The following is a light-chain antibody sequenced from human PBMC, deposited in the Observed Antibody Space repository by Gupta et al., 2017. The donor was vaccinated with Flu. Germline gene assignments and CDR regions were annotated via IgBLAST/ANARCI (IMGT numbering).Light chain of an antibody. CDR3: CSFTTDKTYV. V-gene: IGLV2-14*01. Sequence: TSSDVGGYNYVSWYQHHPGKAPKLIIYEVTNRPSGVSYRFSASKSGNTASLTISGLQSEDEAAYFCCSFTTDKTYVFGTGTTVTVL. J-gene: IGLJ1*01. CDR2: EVT. CDR1: SSDVGGYNY.